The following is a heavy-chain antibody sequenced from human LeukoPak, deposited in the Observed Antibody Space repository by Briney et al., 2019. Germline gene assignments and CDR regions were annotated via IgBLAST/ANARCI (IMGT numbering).Heavy chain of an antibody. Sequence: ASVKVSCKASGYTFTDYYMHWVRQAPGQGLEWMGWINPDSGGTNFAQKFRGRVTMTRDTSISTAYMELSRLRSDDTAVYYCASLVTTDAFDIWGQGTMVTVSS. CDR2: INPDSGGT. CDR3: ASLVTTDAFDI. CDR1: GYTFTDYY. V-gene: IGHV1-2*02. J-gene: IGHJ3*02. D-gene: IGHD4-17*01.